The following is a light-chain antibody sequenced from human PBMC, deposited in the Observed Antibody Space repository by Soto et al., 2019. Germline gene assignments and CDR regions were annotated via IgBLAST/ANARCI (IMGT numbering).Light chain of an antibody. CDR3: QQYGNLPLT. Sequence: IVFTQSPGTLSLSPGERATLSCRASQNVSSSYLAWYQQKPGQAPRLLIYGASTRATGIPDRFSGSGSGTDFTLTISRLEPEDFAVYYSQQYGNLPLTFGGGTKV. V-gene: IGKV3-20*01. CDR2: GAS. CDR1: QNVSSSY. J-gene: IGKJ4*01.